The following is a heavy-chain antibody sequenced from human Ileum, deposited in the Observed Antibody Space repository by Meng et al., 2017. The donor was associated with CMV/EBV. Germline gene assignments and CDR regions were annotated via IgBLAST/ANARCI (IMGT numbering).Heavy chain of an antibody. CDR3: ARDITVDFWSGYYSKPGGYDY. Sequence: GESLKISCAASGFTFSDYSMNWVRQTPGKGLEWVAIISSDGINEYYADSVQGRFIISRDNSKNTLFLQLNTLRPEDTALYYCARDITVDFWSGYYSKPGGYDYWGQGTLVTVSS. CDR1: GFTFSDYS. D-gene: IGHD3-3*01. J-gene: IGHJ4*02. V-gene: IGHV3-30*04. CDR2: ISSDGINE.